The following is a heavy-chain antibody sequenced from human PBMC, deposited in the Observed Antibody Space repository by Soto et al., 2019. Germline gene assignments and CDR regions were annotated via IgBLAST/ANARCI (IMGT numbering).Heavy chain of an antibody. V-gene: IGHV3-21*01. CDR1: GFTFRSFT. CDR3: TRDASRDSSARGWFDP. J-gene: IGHJ5*02. D-gene: IGHD6-13*01. CDR2: ISSNSAYI. Sequence: VVSLRLSCAASGFTFRSFTMNWVRQAPGKGLEWVSTISSNSAYIYYTDALRGRFTISRDNAKNSLHLQMNSLRAEDTAVYYCTRDASRDSSARGWFDPWGPGTLVTVSS.